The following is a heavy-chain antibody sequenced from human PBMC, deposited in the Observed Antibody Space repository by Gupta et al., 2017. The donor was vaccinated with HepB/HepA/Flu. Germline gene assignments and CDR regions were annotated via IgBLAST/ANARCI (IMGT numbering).Heavy chain of an antibody. CDR2: ISYSGST. V-gene: IGHV4-30-4*01. J-gene: IGHJ4*02. Sequence: QVLLLDSGPVLVKPSQTLSLSRSVHRGSLIIGAYYWSWVRQPPGKGLEWLGFISYSGSTYYKPSLKSRVTISADTSKNQFSLNLTSMTAADTAVYYGARVYGHNYRFDYWGQGSLVTVSS. CDR1: RGSLIIGAYY. CDR3: ARVYGHNYRFDY. D-gene: IGHD5-24*01.